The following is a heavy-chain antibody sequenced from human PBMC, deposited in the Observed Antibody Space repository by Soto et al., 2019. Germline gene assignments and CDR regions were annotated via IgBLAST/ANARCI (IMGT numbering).Heavy chain of an antibody. V-gene: IGHV1-18*01. Sequence: QIQLVQSGAEVKKPGASARVSCKASGYIFSNYGISWMRQVPGQGLEWMGWVSAYNGKSNYTQKFRGRDPTTPDTATNTGNRELTSLRADATAVYYCARASGIGVGRTSYWGQGTLVTVSS. CDR1: GYIFSNYG. CDR2: VSAYNGKS. CDR3: ARASGIGVGRTSY. J-gene: IGHJ4*02. D-gene: IGHD3-22*01.